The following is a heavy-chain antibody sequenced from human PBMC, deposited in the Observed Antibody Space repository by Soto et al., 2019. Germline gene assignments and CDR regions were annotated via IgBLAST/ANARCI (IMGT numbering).Heavy chain of an antibody. CDR3: AKGACSSTACYEFDS. J-gene: IGHJ5*01. CDR1: GGSISSAGNY. D-gene: IGHD2-2*01. CDR2: IYNSGNT. V-gene: IGHV4-31*03. Sequence: PSETLSLTCTVSGGSISSAGNYWNWIRQHPGKGLEWIGYIYNSGNTYYNKSLKSRVTILIDRSENQFSLKLTSVTAADTAVYYCAKGACSSTACYEFDSWGQGTLVTVS.